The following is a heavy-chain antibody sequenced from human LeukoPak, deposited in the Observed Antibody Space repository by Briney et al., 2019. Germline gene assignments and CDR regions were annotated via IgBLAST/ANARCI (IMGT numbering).Heavy chain of an antibody. CDR2: IKQDGSGE. Sequence: GGSLRLSCAASGFTFSHDWMSWVRQAPGKGLEWVASIKQDGSGEHYVDSVKGRFTISRDNAKNSLYLQMNSLRAEDTAVYYCARTYYDFWSGSWDAFDIWGQGTMVTVSS. CDR3: ARTYYDFWSGSWDAFDI. D-gene: IGHD3-3*01. CDR1: GFTFSHDW. V-gene: IGHV3-7*01. J-gene: IGHJ3*02.